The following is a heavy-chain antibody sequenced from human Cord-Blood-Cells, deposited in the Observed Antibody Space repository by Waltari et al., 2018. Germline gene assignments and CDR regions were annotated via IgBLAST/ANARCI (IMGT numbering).Heavy chain of an antibody. J-gene: IGHJ5*02. V-gene: IGHV4-34*01. CDR1: GGSFSGYY. CDR2: INHSGST. Sequence: QVQLQQWGAGLLKPSETLSLTCAVSGGSFSGYYWSWIRPPPGKGREWIGEINHSGSTNYNPSLKSRVTISVDTSKNQFSLKLSSVTAADTAVYYCARGTWYYDFWSGYLNWFDPWGQGTLVTVSS. CDR3: ARGTWYYDFWSGYLNWFDP. D-gene: IGHD3-3*01.